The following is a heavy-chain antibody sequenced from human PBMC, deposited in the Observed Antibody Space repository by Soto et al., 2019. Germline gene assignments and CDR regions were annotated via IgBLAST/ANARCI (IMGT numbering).Heavy chain of an antibody. Sequence: SETLSLTCTVSGGSVSSGSYYWSWIRQPPGKGLEWIGYMYYTGSTNYNPSLESRVTISVDTSKTQISLNLRSVATTDTAVYYCARDILTGYGKWFDPWGQGTLVTVS. V-gene: IGHV4-61*01. CDR1: GGSVSSGSYY. J-gene: IGHJ5*02. D-gene: IGHD3-9*01. CDR3: ARDILTGYGKWFDP. CDR2: MYYTGST.